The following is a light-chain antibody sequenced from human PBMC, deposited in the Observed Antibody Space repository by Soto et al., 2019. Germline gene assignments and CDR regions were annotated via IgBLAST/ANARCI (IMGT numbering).Light chain of an antibody. J-gene: IGKJ1*01. Sequence: DIRMTQSPSTLSASVGDRVTITCRASQSINNWLAWYQQKPGKAPKLLIYRASSLENGVPSRFSGCVSGKELILPITSLQPDDFETYYSQQYSSDPPFAQGPKVEI. CDR3: QQYSSDPP. V-gene: IGKV1-5*03. CDR2: RAS. CDR1: QSINNW.